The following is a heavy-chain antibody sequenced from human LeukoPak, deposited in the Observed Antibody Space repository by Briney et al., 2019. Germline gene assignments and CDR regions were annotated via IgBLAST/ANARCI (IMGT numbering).Heavy chain of an antibody. V-gene: IGHV5-51*01. CDR2: IYPGDSDT. CDR1: GYSFTSYW. Sequence: GESLKISCKGSGYSFTSYWIGWVRQMPGKGLEWMGIIYPGDSDTRYSPSFQGQVTISADKSISTAYLQWSSLKASNTAMYYCARSEGFQDCTSTICYWNYWGQGTLVTVSS. D-gene: IGHD2-2*01. J-gene: IGHJ4*02. CDR3: ARSEGFQDCTSTICYWNY.